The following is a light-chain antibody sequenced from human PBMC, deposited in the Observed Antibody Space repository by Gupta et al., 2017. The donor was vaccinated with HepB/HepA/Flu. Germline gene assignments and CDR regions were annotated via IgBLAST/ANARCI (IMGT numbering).Light chain of an antibody. J-gene: IGLJ2*01. Sequence: QSALTQPASVSGSPGQSLTISCTGTSSDVGSYNLVSWYQQHPGKAPKLMIYEVTKRPSGVSNRFSGSKSGNTASLTISGLQAEDEADYYCCSYAGSITFVVFGGGTKLTVL. CDR3: CSYAGSITFVV. CDR2: EVT. CDR1: SSDVGSYNL. V-gene: IGLV2-23*02.